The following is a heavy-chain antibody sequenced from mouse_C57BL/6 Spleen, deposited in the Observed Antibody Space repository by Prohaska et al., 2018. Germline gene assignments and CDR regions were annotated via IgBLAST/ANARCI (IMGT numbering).Heavy chain of an antibody. D-gene: IGHD1-1*01. V-gene: IGHV1-18*01. Sequence: EVQLQQSGPELVKPGASVKIPCKASGYTFTDYNMDWVKQSHGKSLEWIGDIYPNNGGTIYNQKFKGKATLTVDKSSSTAYMELRSLTSEDTAVYYCARGSKNAMDYWGQGTSVTVSS. CDR1: GYTFTDYN. CDR3: ARGSKNAMDY. CDR2: IYPNNGGT. J-gene: IGHJ4*01.